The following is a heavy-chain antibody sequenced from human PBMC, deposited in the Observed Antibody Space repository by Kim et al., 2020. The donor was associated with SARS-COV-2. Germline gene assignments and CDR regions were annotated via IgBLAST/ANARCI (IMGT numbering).Heavy chain of an antibody. D-gene: IGHD6-19*01. CDR2: IRDGGGSR. J-gene: IGHJ1*01. Sequence: GGSLRLSCAASGFSFNNYAMSWVRQAPGKGLEWVSGIRDGGGSREYADSVKGRFSISRDNSKNTLYLQMDSLRDEDTAVYYCAKVTTGSSGWFEYFQYWGQGTLVTVSS. V-gene: IGHV3-23*01. CDR1: GFSFNNYA. CDR3: AKVTTGSSGWFEYFQY.